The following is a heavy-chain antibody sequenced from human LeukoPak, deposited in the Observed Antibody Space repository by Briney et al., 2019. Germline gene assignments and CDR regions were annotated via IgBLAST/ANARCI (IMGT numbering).Heavy chain of an antibody. CDR2: IDHTGST. Sequence: SETLSLTCTVSDDSITIYYWTWIRQPPGKGLEWIGYIDHTGSTNYNPSLNSRVTISRDTTKNLFSLRLRSVTAADTAVYFCARGRVSSSTWYSTYYYYFYMDVWGKGTTVTVSS. CDR3: ARGRVSSSTWYSTYYYYFYMDV. V-gene: IGHV4-59*01. J-gene: IGHJ6*03. CDR1: DDSITIYY. D-gene: IGHD1-1*01.